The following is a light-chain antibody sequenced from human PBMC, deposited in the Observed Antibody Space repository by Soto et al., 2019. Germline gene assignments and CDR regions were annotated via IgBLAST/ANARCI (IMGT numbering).Light chain of an antibody. CDR2: AVT. CDR1: SSDVGGQNY. Sequence: QSALTQPPSASGSPGQSVAISCTGTSSDVGGQNYVSWYQQHPGKAPKLIIYAVTERPSGVPDRFSGSKSGNTASLTVSGLQTEDEADYYCSSHAGNTNYVFGTGTKLTVL. CDR3: SSHAGNTNYV. J-gene: IGLJ1*01. V-gene: IGLV2-8*01.